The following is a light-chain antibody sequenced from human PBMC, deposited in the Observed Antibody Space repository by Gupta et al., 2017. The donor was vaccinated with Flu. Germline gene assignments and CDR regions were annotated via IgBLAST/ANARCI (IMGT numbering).Light chain of an antibody. CDR3: QHYNTSPWT. Sequence: DIQMTQSPSTLSASVGDRVTITCRARQTISTWLAWYQQKPGKAPNLLIYKASTLESGVPSRFSGSGSGTEFILTISSLQPDDFATYYCQHYNTSPWTFGEGTKVEIK. CDR1: QTISTW. V-gene: IGKV1-5*03. CDR2: KAS. J-gene: IGKJ1*01.